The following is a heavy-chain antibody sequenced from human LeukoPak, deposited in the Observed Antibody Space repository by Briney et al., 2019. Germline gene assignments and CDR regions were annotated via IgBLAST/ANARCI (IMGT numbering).Heavy chain of an antibody. CDR2: IGVYNGNT. CDR3: ARSHRYYGSGSYSTIDS. J-gene: IGHJ4*02. CDR1: GYTFTSYG. V-gene: IGHV1-18*04. Sequence: GASVKVSCKASGYTFTSYGISWVRQAPGQGLEWMGWIGVYNGNTNYAQKFQGRVAMTTDTSTSTAYMELRSLRSDDTAIYYCARSHRYYGSGSYSTIDSWGQGTLVTVSS. D-gene: IGHD3-10*01.